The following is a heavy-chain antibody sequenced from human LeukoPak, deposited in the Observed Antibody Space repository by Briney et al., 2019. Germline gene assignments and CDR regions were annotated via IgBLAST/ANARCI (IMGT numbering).Heavy chain of an antibody. J-gene: IGHJ4*02. CDR3: ARDAAGFNSSWEFDY. D-gene: IGHD6-13*01. CDR1: GGSISSNY. Sequence: SETPSLTCTVSGGSISSNYWSWIRQPPGKGLEWIGYIHYSGATNYNPSLKSRVTISADTSKNQFSLKLSSVTAADTAMYYCARDAAGFNSSWEFDYWGQGTLVTVSS. CDR2: IHYSGAT. V-gene: IGHV4-59*01.